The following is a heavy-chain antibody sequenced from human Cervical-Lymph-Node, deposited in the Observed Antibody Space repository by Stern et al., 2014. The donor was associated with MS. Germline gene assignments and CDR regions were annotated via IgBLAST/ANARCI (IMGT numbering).Heavy chain of an antibody. Sequence: QLQLQESGGGLVKPGGSLRLSCAASGFTFSDLYMSWIRQAPGKGLEYVSFISSRGTIIFYADSVKGRFTVSRDNTKNSLFLQMNSLRAEDTAVYYCARHQEYQLVGGNFSYGMDVWGQGTTVTVS. V-gene: IGHV3-11*01. D-gene: IGHD2-2*01. CDR1: GFTFSDLY. CDR3: ARHQEYQLVGGNFSYGMDV. CDR2: ISSRGTII. J-gene: IGHJ6*02.